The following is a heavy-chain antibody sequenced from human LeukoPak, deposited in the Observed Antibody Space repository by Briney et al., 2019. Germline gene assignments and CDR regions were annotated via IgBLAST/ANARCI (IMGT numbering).Heavy chain of an antibody. Sequence: QAGGSLRLSCSASGFSFSNYAMYWVRQAPGKGLVWVANIKQGGSEKYYVDSVKGRFTISRDNAKNSLYLQMNSLRAEDTAVYYCARDFGLRCSGGTCYSVYYYGMDVWGKGTTVTVSS. J-gene: IGHJ6*04. V-gene: IGHV3-7*03. CDR1: GFSFSNYA. D-gene: IGHD2-15*01. CDR3: ARDFGLRCSGGTCYSVYYYGMDV. CDR2: IKQGGSEK.